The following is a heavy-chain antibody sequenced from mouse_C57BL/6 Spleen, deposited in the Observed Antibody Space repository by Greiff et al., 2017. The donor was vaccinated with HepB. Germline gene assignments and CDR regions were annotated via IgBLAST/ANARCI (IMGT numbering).Heavy chain of an antibody. CDR1: GFSFNTYA. V-gene: IGHV10-1*01. J-gene: IGHJ3*01. CDR3: VRQDGYPFAY. CDR2: IRSKSNNYAT. Sequence: EVQLVESGGGLVQPKGSLKLSCAASGFSFNTYAMNWVRQAPGKGLEWVARIRSKSNNYATYYADSVKDRFTISRDDSESMLYLQMNNLKTEDTAMYYWVRQDGYPFAYWGQGTLVTVSA. D-gene: IGHD2-3*01.